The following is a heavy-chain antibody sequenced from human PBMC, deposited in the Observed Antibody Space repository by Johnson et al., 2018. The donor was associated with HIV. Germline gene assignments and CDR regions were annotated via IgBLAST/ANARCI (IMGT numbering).Heavy chain of an antibody. CDR2: ISYDGSNK. Sequence: QVQLVESGGGVVQPGRSLRLSCAASGFTFCSYGMHWVRRAPGKGLEWVAVISYDGSNKYYADSVKGRFTVSRDNSKNTLYLQMNSLKTEDTAVYYCTRQADIWGQGTMVTVSS. CDR3: TRQADI. CDR1: GFTFCSYG. V-gene: IGHV3-30*03. J-gene: IGHJ3*02.